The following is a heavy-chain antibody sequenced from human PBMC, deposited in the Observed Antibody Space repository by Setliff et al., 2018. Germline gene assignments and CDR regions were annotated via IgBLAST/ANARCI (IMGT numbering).Heavy chain of an antibody. CDR2: ISWNSGSI. CDR3: VRGPNYVDAYYGAFHF. V-gene: IGHV3-9*01. D-gene: IGHD3-16*01. Sequence: GGSLRLSCAASGFTFDDYAMHWVLQAPGKGLEWVSGISWNSGSIGYADSVKGRFTIARDNARNSRYLQMNSLRAEDTAVYYCVRGPNYVDAYYGAFHFWGQGTMVTVSS. CDR1: GFTFDDYA. J-gene: IGHJ3*01.